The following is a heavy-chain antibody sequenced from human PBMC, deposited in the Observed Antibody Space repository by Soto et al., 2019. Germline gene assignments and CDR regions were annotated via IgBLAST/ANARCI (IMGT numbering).Heavy chain of an antibody. J-gene: IGHJ3*01. CDR2: FYDLDGT. CDR1: GLTVSGKKY. D-gene: IGHD4-4*01. CDR3: ATWHLQEHAYDV. V-gene: IGHV3-53*01. Sequence: PGGSLRLSCAVSGLTVSGKKYVAGVRQAPGKGLEWVSGFYDLDGTYYADSLKGRFTTSGDSSRTIVYLQMNGLRPEDTAVYYCATWHLQEHAYDVWGQGTTVTVSS.